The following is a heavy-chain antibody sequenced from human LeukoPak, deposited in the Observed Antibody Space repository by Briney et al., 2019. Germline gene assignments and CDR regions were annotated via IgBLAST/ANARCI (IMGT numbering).Heavy chain of an antibody. CDR2: IYYSGST. Sequence: SETLSLTCTVSGGSISSSSYYWGWIRQPPGKGLEWIGSIYYSGSTYQNPSLKSRLTISIDTSKNQFSLKLSSVTAADTAVYFCARQLYVSGSYYAPMDVWGKGTTVTISS. D-gene: IGHD3-10*01. CDR1: GGSISSSSYY. J-gene: IGHJ6*03. V-gene: IGHV4-39*01. CDR3: ARQLYVSGSYYAPMDV.